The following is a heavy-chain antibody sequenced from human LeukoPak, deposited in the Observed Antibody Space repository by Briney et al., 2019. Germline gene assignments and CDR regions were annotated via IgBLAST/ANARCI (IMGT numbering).Heavy chain of an antibody. J-gene: IGHJ3*02. CDR2: FHNSGTS. CDR3: ARGAYGSGSGNGFNI. D-gene: IGHD3-10*01. V-gene: IGHV4-59*08. Sequence: SETLSLTCTVSGGSISSYYWSWIRQPAGKGLEWIGYFHNSGTSTYNPSLKSRVTISVDTSKNQFSLKLSSVTAADTAVYYCARGAYGSGSGNGFNIWGQGTTVTVSS. CDR1: GGSISSYY.